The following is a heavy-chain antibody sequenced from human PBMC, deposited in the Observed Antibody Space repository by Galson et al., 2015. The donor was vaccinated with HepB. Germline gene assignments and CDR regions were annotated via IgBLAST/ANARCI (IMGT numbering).Heavy chain of an antibody. D-gene: IGHD6-13*01. CDR3: TRPGYVSSWFLDYSHGMDI. CDR1: GFTFSGSG. CDR2: IRNRANNYAT. Sequence: SLRLSCAASGFTFSGSGIHWVRLASGKRLEWVGRIRNRANNYATAYAASVRGRFTVSRDDSKNTAYLQMNSLKTEDTAVYYCTRPGYVSSWFLDYSHGMDIWGQGTTVIVS. J-gene: IGHJ6*02. V-gene: IGHV3-73*01.